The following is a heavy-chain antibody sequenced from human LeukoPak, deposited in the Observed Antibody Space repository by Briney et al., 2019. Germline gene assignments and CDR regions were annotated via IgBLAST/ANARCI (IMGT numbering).Heavy chain of an antibody. CDR3: AKDRPTYGSGSPIDY. D-gene: IGHD3-10*01. CDR2: VSGGGGST. J-gene: IGHJ4*02. CDR1: GFTFGSYA. V-gene: IGHV3-23*01. Sequence: GGSLRLSCAASGFTFGSYAMNWVRQAPGKGLEWVSAVSGGGGSTYYADSVKGRFTISRDNSKNTLYLQLNSLRAEDTAVYFCAKDRPTYGSGSPIDYWGQGTLVTVSS.